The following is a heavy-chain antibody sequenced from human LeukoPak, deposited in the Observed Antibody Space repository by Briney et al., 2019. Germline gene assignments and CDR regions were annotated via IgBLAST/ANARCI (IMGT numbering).Heavy chain of an antibody. Sequence: QPGGSLGLSCAASGFTFRSYEMNWVRQAPGKGLEWVSYISSSDSSTHYADSVKGRFTISRDNAKNSLYLQMNSLRVEDMGVYYCARETRGHYYDSSGPDHWGQGTLVTVSS. CDR2: ISSSDSST. V-gene: IGHV3-48*03. J-gene: IGHJ5*02. D-gene: IGHD3-22*01. CDR1: GFTFRSYE. CDR3: ARETRGHYYDSSGPDH.